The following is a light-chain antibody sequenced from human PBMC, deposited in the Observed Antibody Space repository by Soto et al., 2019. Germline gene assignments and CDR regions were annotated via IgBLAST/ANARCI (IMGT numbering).Light chain of an antibody. V-gene: IGLV2-14*01. CDR2: EVT. J-gene: IGLJ1*01. CDR1: SSDVGGYNH. Sequence: QSVLTQPAPVSGSPGQSITISCTGTSSDVGGYNHVSWYQIHPGKAPKLIIYEVTSRPSGVSYRFSGSKSGNSASLTISGLQAEDEADYYCSSYASSSSYVFGGGTKVTVL. CDR3: SSYASSSSYV.